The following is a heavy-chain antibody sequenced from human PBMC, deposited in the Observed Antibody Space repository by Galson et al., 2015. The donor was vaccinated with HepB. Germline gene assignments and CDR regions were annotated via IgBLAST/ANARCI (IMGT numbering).Heavy chain of an antibody. Sequence: SLRLSCAASGFTFSSYGMHWVRRAPGKGLEWVAVISYDGSNKYYADSVKGRFTISRDNSKNTLYLQMNSLRAEDTAVYYCAKDCEPWLRYYYYGMDVWGQGTTVTVSS. D-gene: IGHD5-18*01. CDR1: GFTFSSYG. V-gene: IGHV3-30*18. CDR3: AKDCEPWLRYYYYGMDV. J-gene: IGHJ6*02. CDR2: ISYDGSNK.